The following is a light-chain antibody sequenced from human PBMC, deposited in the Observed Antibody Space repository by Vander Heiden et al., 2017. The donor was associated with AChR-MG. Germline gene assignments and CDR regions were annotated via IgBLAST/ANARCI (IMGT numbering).Light chain of an antibody. J-gene: IGKJ4*01. CDR1: QDISSA. V-gene: IGKV1-13*02. CDR3: QQSRSDPLT. CDR2: DAS. Sequence: AIQMPQSPSSLSASVGDRVTITCRASQDISSALIWYQQKPGKVPKVLIYDASSLVSGVPSRFSGSGSGTEFTLTISSLQPEDFATYHCQQSRSDPLTFGGRTKVEIK.